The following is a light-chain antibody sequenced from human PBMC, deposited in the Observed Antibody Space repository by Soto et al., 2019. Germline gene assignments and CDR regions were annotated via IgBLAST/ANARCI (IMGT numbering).Light chain of an antibody. V-gene: IGLV9-49*01. CDR1: SGYSNYK. J-gene: IGLJ2*01. Sequence: QAVVTQPPSASASLGASVTLTCTLSSGYSNYKVDWYQQRPGKGPRFVMRVGTGGSVGSKGDGIPDRFSGLGSGLNRYLTIKNIQEEDESDYHCGADHGSGSNFVVFGGGTKLTVL. CDR2: VGTGGSVG. CDR3: GADHGSGSNFVV.